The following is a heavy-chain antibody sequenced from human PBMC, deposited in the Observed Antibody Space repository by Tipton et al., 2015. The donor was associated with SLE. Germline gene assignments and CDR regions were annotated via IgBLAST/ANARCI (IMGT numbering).Heavy chain of an antibody. CDR3: ARDVGKGYYFDY. CDR2: IYYSGST. CDR1: GGSISSYY. V-gene: IGHV4-59*01. Sequence: TLSLTCTVSGGSISSYYWSWIRQPPGKRLEWIGYIYYSGSTNYSPSLKSRITISVGTSKNQFSLKLSSVTAADTAVYYCARDVGKGYYFDYWGQGTLVTVSS. J-gene: IGHJ4*02. D-gene: IGHD7-27*01.